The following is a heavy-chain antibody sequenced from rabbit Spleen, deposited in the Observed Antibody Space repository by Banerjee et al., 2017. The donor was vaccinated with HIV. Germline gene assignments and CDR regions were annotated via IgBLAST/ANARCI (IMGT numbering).Heavy chain of an antibody. V-gene: IGHV1S47*01. Sequence: QEQLVASGGGLVQPGGSLKLSCKASGFDFSNYGVSWVRQAPGKGPERIAYIYPDYGSTDYASWVNGRFTISLDNAQNMVFLQMTSLTAADTATYFCARDEVYAGYAGFGYATLHDFNLWGPGTLVTVS. CDR3: ARDEVYAGYAGFGYATLHDFNL. CDR2: IYPDYGST. J-gene: IGHJ4*01. D-gene: IGHD6-1*01. CDR1: GFDFSNYG.